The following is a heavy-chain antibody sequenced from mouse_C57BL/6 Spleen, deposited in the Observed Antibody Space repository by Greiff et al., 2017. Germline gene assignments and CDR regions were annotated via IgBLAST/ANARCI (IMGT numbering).Heavy chain of an antibody. D-gene: IGHD2-3*01. V-gene: IGHV2-5*01. CDR1: GFSLTSYG. CDR3: AKDHAGYYGYFDV. Sequence: VQLQQSGPGLVQPSQSLSITCTVSGFSLTSYGVHWVRQSPGKGLAWLGVIWRGGSTDYNAAFMSSLSITQDNSKSQVFFQMNSLQDDDTAIYYCAKDHAGYYGYFDVWGTGTTVTVSS. CDR2: IWRGGST. J-gene: IGHJ1*03.